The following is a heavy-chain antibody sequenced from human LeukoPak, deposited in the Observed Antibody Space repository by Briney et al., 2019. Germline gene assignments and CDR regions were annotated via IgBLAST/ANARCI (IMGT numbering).Heavy chain of an antibody. V-gene: IGHV4-38-2*01. Sequence: PSETLSLTCSVSGFSIGTGYSWGWIRQPPGKGLEWIGTIYHRGNTYYNPSLMSRVTISLDTSKNQFSLRLTSVTAADTAVYYCAVGGTYCGGDCSAFDIWGQGTMVTVSS. D-gene: IGHD2-21*02. CDR1: GFSIGTGYS. CDR3: AVGGTYCGGDCSAFDI. CDR2: IYHRGNT. J-gene: IGHJ3*02.